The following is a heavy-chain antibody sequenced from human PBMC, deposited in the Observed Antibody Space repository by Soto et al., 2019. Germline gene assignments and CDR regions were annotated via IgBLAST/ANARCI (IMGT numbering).Heavy chain of an antibody. CDR2: ISYDGSMK. J-gene: IGHJ4*02. V-gene: IGHV3-30*18. CDR3: AKGRHLGSGNYYNPYYFDY. CDR1: GFTFSSYG. D-gene: IGHD3-10*01. Sequence: QVQLVESGGGVVQPGRSLRLSCAASGFTFSSYGMHWVRQAPGKGLEWVADISYDGSMKYYADSVKSRFTISRDNSKSPLYLQMNSLRAEDTAAYYCAKGRHLGSGNYYNPYYFDYWGQGTRVTVSS.